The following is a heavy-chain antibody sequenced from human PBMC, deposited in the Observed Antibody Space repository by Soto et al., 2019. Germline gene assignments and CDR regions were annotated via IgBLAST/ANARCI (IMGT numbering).Heavy chain of an antibody. CDR3: ARRRTSSSSRGFDP. D-gene: IGHD6-6*01. CDR2: IYYSGST. CDR1: GGSISSSSYY. V-gene: IGHV4-39*01. Sequence: SETLSLTCTVSGGSISSSSYYWGWIRQPPGKGLEWIGSIYYSGSTYYNPSLKSPVTISVDTSKNQFSLKLSSVTAADTAVYYCARRRTSSSSRGFDPWGQGTLVTVSS. J-gene: IGHJ5*02.